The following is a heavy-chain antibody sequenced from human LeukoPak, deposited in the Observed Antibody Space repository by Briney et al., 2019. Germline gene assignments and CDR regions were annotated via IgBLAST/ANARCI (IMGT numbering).Heavy chain of an antibody. CDR2: LNSAGSST. V-gene: IGHV3-74*01. CDR3: GRDIQLSY. J-gene: IGHJ4*02. D-gene: IGHD1-1*01. CDR1: GFTFSTYW. Sequence: PGGSLRLSCAASGFTFSTYWMHWVRQATGKGLVWVSRLNSAGSSTNYADSVKGRFTISRDNANTTLYLQMGSLRAGDTAAYFCGRDIQLSYLGQGTLVTVSS.